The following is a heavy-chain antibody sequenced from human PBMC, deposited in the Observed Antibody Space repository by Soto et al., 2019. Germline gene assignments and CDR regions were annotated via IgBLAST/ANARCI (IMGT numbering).Heavy chain of an antibody. D-gene: IGHD2-2*01. Sequence: SETLSLTCAVSGGSISSGGYSWSWIRKPPGKGLEWIGYIYHSGSTYYNPSLKSRVTISVDRSKNQFSLKLSSVTAADKALYYCASVPGSWGQGTLVTVSS. CDR2: IYHSGST. J-gene: IGHJ5*02. V-gene: IGHV4-30-2*01. CDR1: GGSISSGGYS. CDR3: ASVPGS.